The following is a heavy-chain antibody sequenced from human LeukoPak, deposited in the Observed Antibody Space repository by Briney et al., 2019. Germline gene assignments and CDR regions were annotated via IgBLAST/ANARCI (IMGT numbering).Heavy chain of an antibody. CDR3: ARRSITGTTSWFDP. J-gene: IGHJ5*02. CDR1: GGSFGGYY. Sequence: SETLSLTCAVYGGSFGGYYWSWIRQPPGKGLEWIGEINHSGSTNYNPSLKSRVTISVDTSKNQFSLKLSSVTAADTAVYYCARRSITGTTSWFDPWGQGTLVTVSS. D-gene: IGHD1-7*01. CDR2: INHSGST. V-gene: IGHV4-34*01.